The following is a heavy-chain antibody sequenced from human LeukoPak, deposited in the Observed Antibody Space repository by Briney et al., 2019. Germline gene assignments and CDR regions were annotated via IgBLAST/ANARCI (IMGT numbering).Heavy chain of an antibody. CDR3: ARGIAAAEPFDY. J-gene: IGHJ4*02. Sequence: SGTLSVSCAVSGGTISSSNWWSWVRPPPGKGLEWIGEIYHSGSTNYNQSLKSRVTISVDKSKNQFSLKLSSVTAADTAVYYCARGIAAAEPFDYWGQGTLVTVSS. CDR1: GGTISSSNW. V-gene: IGHV4-4*02. CDR2: IYHSGST. D-gene: IGHD6-13*01.